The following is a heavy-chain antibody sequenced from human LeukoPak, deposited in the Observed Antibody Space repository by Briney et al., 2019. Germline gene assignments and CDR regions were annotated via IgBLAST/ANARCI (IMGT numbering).Heavy chain of an antibody. CDR3: ARGVVQWLAYFDY. J-gene: IGHJ4*02. Sequence: GGSLRLSCAASGFTFSSYAMHWVRQAPGKGLEWVAVISYDGSNKYYADSVKGRFTISRDNSKNTLYLQMNSLRAEDTAVYYCARGVVQWLAYFDYWGQGTLVTVSS. D-gene: IGHD6-19*01. CDR2: ISYDGSNK. V-gene: IGHV3-30-3*01. CDR1: GFTFSSYA.